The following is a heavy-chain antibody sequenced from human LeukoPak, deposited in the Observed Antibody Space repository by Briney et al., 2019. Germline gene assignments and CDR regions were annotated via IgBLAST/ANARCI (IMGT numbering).Heavy chain of an antibody. J-gene: IGHJ6*02. CDR1: GGSISSGSYY. V-gene: IGHV4-61*02. Sequence: SQTLSPTCTVSGGSISSGSYYWSWIRQPAGKGLEWIGRIYTSGSTNYNPSLKSRVTISVDTSKNQFSLKLSSVTAADTAVYYCASGERGYSYGSSFYYYYGMDVWGQGTTVTVSS. D-gene: IGHD5-18*01. CDR2: IYTSGST. CDR3: ASGERGYSYGSSFYYYYGMDV.